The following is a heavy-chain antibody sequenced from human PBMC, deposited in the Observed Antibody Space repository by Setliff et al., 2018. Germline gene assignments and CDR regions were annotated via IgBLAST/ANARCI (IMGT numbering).Heavy chain of an antibody. CDR1: GYTFTSYY. Sequence: ASVKVSCKASGYTFTSYYMHWVRQAPGQGLEWMGIINPSGGSTNYAQKFQGRVTMTRDTSTSTVYMELSSLGSEDTALYYCARRMWELRSDAFDIWGQGTMVTVSS. CDR2: INPSGGST. J-gene: IGHJ3*02. V-gene: IGHV1-46*01. D-gene: IGHD1-26*01. CDR3: ARRMWELRSDAFDI.